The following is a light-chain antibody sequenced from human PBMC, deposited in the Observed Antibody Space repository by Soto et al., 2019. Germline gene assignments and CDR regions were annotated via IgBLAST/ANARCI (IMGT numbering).Light chain of an antibody. CDR1: QSISSY. V-gene: IGKV1-39*01. CDR2: GAS. CDR3: QQSFSTPRT. Sequence: DIQMTQSPSSLSASVGDRFTITCLASQSISSYLNWYQQKPGKAPKLLIYGASSLQSGVPSRFSGSGSGTDFTLTISSLQPEDFGTYYCQQSFSTPRTFGQGTKVDIK. J-gene: IGKJ1*01.